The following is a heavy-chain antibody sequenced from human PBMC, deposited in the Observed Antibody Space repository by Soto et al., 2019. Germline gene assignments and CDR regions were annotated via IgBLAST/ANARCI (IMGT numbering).Heavy chain of an antibody. V-gene: IGHV1-18*01. Sequence: GASVKVSCKASGYTFTSYGISWVRQAPGQGLEWMGWISAYNGNTNYAQKLQGRVTMTTDTSTSTAYMELRSLRSDDTAVYYCARAIAARDYYYYGMDVWGQGTTVTVSS. J-gene: IGHJ6*02. CDR3: ARAIAARDYYYYGMDV. CDR2: ISAYNGNT. CDR1: GYTFTSYG. D-gene: IGHD6-6*01.